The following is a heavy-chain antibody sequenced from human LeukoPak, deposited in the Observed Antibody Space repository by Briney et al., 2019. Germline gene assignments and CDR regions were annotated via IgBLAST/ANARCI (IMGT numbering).Heavy chain of an antibody. V-gene: IGHV3-30*04. CDR3: ARGRRYCSGGSCYGVGYFDL. CDR2: ILYDGSNK. Sequence: GGSLRLSCAASGFTFSSYAMHWVRQAPGKGLEWVAVILYDGSNKYYADSVKGRFTISRDNSKNTLYLQMNSLRAEDTAVYYCARGRRYCSGGSCYGVGYFDLWGRGTLVTVSS. CDR1: GFTFSSYA. J-gene: IGHJ2*01. D-gene: IGHD2-15*01.